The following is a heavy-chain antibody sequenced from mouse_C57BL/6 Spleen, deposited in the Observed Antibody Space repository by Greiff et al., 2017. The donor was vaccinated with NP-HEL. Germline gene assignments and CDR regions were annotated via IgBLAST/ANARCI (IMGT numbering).Heavy chain of an antibody. CDR3: ARRDYYGSTTWYFNY. CDR2: IYPGDGDT. CDR1: GYAFSSYW. Sequence: QVQLQQSGAELVKPGASVKISCKASGYAFSSYWMNWVKQRPGKGLEWIGQIYPGDGDTNYNGKFKGKATLTADKSSSTAYMQLSSLTSEDSAVYFCARRDYYGSTTWYFNYWGQGTTLTVSS. J-gene: IGHJ2*01. V-gene: IGHV1-80*01. D-gene: IGHD1-1*01.